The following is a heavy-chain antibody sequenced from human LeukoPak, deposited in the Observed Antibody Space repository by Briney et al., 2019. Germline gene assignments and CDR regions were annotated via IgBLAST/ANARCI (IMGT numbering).Heavy chain of an antibody. Sequence: ASVKVSCKASGYTFTGYYMHWVRQAPGQGLEWMGWINPNSGGTNYAQKFQGRVTMTRDTSISTAYMELSRLRSDDTAVYYCARDRYCSGGSCSWFDPWSQGTLVTVSS. CDR3: ARDRYCSGGSCSWFDP. D-gene: IGHD2-15*01. CDR1: GYTFTGYY. J-gene: IGHJ5*02. CDR2: INPNSGGT. V-gene: IGHV1-2*02.